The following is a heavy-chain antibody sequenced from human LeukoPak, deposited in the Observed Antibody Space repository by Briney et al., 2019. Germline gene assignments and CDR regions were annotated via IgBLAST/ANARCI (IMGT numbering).Heavy chain of an antibody. CDR1: GFTFSSYS. Sequence: GGSLRLSCAASGFTFSSYSMNWVRQAPGKGLVWVSRIHRDGNNINYADFVQGRLTVSRDNAKNTLYLQMHSLRVEDTAMYFCARGLRDRYGMDVWGQGTTVTVSS. CDR3: ARGLRDRYGMDV. V-gene: IGHV3-74*01. J-gene: IGHJ6*02. CDR2: IHRDGNNI.